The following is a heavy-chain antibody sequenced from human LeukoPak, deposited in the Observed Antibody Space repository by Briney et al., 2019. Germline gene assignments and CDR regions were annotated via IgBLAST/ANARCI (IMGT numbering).Heavy chain of an antibody. V-gene: IGHV4-34*01. Sequence: PSETLSLTCTVSGGSISSYYWSWIRQPPGKGLEWIGEINHSGTTNYNPSLKSRVTISVDTSKNQFSLKLSSVTAADTAVYYCARGNYSDGSVRFDYWGQGTLVTVSS. J-gene: IGHJ4*02. CDR2: INHSGTT. CDR3: ARGNYSDGSVRFDY. CDR1: GGSISSYY. D-gene: IGHD3-22*01.